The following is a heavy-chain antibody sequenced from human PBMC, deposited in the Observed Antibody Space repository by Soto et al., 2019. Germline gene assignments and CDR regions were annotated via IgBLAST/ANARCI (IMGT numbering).Heavy chain of an antibody. CDR3: ARGRTVRNYADDSSDYFYFFDY. J-gene: IGHJ4*02. D-gene: IGHD3-22*01. V-gene: IGHV4-59*01. Sequence: SETLSLTCTVSGDSISTFYWGWMRQSPGKELEWIGYVYYTGSTNYNPSLKSRVTISVDRSKNQFSLKLTSENAADTAVYYCARGRTVRNYADDSSDYFYFFDYWGQGTQVTVSS. CDR1: GDSISTFY. CDR2: VYYTGST.